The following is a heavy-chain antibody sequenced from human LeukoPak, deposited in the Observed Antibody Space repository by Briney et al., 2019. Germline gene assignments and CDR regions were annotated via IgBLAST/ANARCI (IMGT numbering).Heavy chain of an antibody. CDR2: ISGSGGST. Sequence: PGGSLRLSWAASGXTFSSYAVSWVRQAPGKGLEWVSAISGSGGSTYYADSVKGRFTTSRDNSKNTLYLQMNSLRAENTAVYYCANSYYFDYWGQGTLVTVSS. J-gene: IGHJ4*02. V-gene: IGHV3-23*01. CDR3: ANSYYFDY. CDR1: GXTFSSYA.